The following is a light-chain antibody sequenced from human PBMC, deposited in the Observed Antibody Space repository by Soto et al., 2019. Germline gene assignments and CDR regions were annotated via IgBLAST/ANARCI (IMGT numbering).Light chain of an antibody. CDR2: GAS. J-gene: IGKJ3*01. CDR3: HQYGTAPLT. CDR1: QSVAANY. V-gene: IGKV3-20*01. Sequence: EVVLTQSPGTLSLSPGERATLSCRASQSVAANYLAWHQQKRGQAPRLLIYGASSRATGIPDRFSGSGSGTYFTLTISRLEPEDVSVYYCHQYGTAPLTFGPGTKVDIK.